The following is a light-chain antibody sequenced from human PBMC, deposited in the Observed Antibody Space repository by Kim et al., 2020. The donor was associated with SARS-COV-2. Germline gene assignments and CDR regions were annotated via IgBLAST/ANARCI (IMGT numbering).Light chain of an antibody. V-gene: IGLV1-44*01. J-gene: IGLJ2*01. CDR2: FIN. CDR1: SSNIGSNT. Sequence: QSVLTQPPSASGTPGQRVTISCSGGSSNIGSNTVNWYQQLPGTAPKLLIYFINHRPSGVPDRFSGSKSGTSASLAISGLHSEDEADYFCAAWDDSLNGPVFGGGTKLTVL. CDR3: AAWDDSLNGPV.